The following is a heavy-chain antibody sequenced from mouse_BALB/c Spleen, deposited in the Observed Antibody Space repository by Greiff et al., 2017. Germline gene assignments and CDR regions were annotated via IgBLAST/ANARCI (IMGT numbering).Heavy chain of an antibody. CDR2: ISSGSSTI. CDR1: GFTFSSFG. V-gene: IGHV5-17*02. J-gene: IGHJ4*01. D-gene: IGHD2-14*01. CDR3: ARSGYRYGYAMDY. Sequence: EVNVVESGGGLVQPGGSRKLSCAASGFTFSSFGMHWVRQAPEKGLEWVAYISSGSSTIYYADTVKGRFTISRDNPKNTLFLQMTSLRSEDTAMYYCARSGYRYGYAMDYWGQGTSVTVSS.